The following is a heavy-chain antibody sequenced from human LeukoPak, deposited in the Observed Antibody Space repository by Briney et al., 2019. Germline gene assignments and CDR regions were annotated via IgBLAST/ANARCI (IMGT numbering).Heavy chain of an antibody. J-gene: IGHJ4*02. V-gene: IGHV3-30*18. CDR3: AKDRTMVRGDPYFDY. Sequence: GGSLTQTCAASGFTFSSYGMHWVRQAPGKGLEWVAVISYDGSNKYYADSVKGRFTISRDNSKNTLYLQMNSLRAEDTAVYYCAKDRTMVRGDPYFDYWEQATLVTVSS. CDR1: GFTFSSYG. CDR2: ISYDGSNK. D-gene: IGHD3-10*01.